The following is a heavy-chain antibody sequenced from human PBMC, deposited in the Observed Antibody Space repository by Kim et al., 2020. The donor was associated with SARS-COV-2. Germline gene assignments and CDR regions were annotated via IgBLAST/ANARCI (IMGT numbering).Heavy chain of an antibody. D-gene: IGHD3-10*01. V-gene: IGHV1-2*06. Sequence: ASVKVSCKASGYTFTGYYMHWVLQAPGQGLEWMGRINPNSGGTNYAQKFQGRVTKTRDTSISTAYMELSRLRSDDTAVYYCARDRVWGSGSYYNENYYYYGMDVWGQGTTVTVSS. CDR2: INPNSGGT. J-gene: IGHJ6*02. CDR3: ARDRVWGSGSYYNENYYYYGMDV. CDR1: GYTFTGYY.